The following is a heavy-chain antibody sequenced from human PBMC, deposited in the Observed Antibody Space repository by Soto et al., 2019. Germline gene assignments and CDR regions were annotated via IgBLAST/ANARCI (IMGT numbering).Heavy chain of an antibody. Sequence: SVKVSCKASGGTFSSYAISWVRQAPGQGLEWMGGIIPIFGTANYAQKFQGRVTITADKSTSTAYMELSSLRSEDTAVYYCARFPAAGYYFDYWGQGTLVTVSS. V-gene: IGHV1-69*06. CDR2: IIPIFGTA. D-gene: IGHD6-13*01. CDR3: ARFPAAGYYFDY. CDR1: GGTFSSYA. J-gene: IGHJ4*02.